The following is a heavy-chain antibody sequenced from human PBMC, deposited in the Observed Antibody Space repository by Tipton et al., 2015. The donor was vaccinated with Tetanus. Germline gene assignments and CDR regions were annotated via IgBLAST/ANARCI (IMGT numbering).Heavy chain of an antibody. V-gene: IGHV3-33*03. Sequence: SLRLSCAASGFTFSSYGMHWVRQAPGKGLEWVAVIWYDGSNKYYADSVKGRFTISRDNAEDSLYLQMNSLRAEDTAVYYCARTYSSGYGMDVWGQGTTVIVS. D-gene: IGHD6-19*01. CDR2: IWYDGSNK. CDR3: ARTYSSGYGMDV. J-gene: IGHJ6*02. CDR1: GFTFSSYG.